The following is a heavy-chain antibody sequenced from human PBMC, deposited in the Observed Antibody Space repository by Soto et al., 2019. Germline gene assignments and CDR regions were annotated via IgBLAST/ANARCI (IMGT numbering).Heavy chain of an antibody. CDR2: IYPGDSDT. Sequence: GESLKISCKGSGYSFTSYWIGWVRQMPGKGLEWMGIIYPGDSDTRYSPSFQGQVTISADKSISTAYLQWSSLKASDTAMYYCARYVNRLWARNGKTPYYFDYWGQGTLVTVSS. J-gene: IGHJ4*02. CDR3: ARYVNRLWARNGKTPYYFDY. CDR1: GYSFTSYW. D-gene: IGHD3-16*01. V-gene: IGHV5-51*01.